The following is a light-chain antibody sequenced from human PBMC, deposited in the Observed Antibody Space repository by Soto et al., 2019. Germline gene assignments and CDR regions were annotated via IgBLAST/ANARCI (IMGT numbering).Light chain of an antibody. J-gene: IGLJ3*02. CDR3: CSYAGRSTLV. V-gene: IGLV2-23*01. CDR2: EGS. Sequence: QSALTQPASGSGSPGQSITISCTGSSSDVGSYNLVSWHQQYPGKAPKLMIDEGSKRPSGVSNRFSGSKSGNTASLTISGLQAEDEADYYCCSYAGRSTLVFGGGTKLTVL. CDR1: SSDVGSYNL.